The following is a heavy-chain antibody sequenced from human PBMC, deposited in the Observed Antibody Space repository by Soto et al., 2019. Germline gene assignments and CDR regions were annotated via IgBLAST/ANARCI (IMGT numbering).Heavy chain of an antibody. CDR1: GGSISSSSYY. CDR3: ATRIAVVGGRNWFDP. V-gene: IGHV4-39*01. J-gene: IGHJ5*02. Sequence: SETLSLTCTVSGGSISSSSYYWGWIRQPPGKGLEWIGSIYYSGSTYYNPSLKSRVTISVDTSKNQFSLKLSSVTAADTAVYYCATRIAVVGGRNWFDPWGQGTLVTVSS. D-gene: IGHD6-19*01. CDR2: IYYSGST.